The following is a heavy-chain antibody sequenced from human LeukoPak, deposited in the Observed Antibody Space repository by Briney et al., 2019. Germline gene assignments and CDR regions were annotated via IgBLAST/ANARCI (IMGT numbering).Heavy chain of an antibody. CDR2: IRGKDNTYAT. D-gene: IGHD4-17*01. CDR3: STPVTALTY. J-gene: IGHJ4*02. CDR1: GFTFSASA. V-gene: IGHV3-73*01. Sequence: GGSLRLSCAASGFTFSASAIHWVRQASGKGLEWVGRIRGKDNTYATDYAGSVKGRFTISRDDSKNTAYLLMNSLKTDDTAVYYCSTPVTALTYWGQGTLVTVSS.